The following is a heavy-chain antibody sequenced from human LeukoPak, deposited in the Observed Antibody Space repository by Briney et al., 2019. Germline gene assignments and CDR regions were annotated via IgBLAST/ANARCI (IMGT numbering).Heavy chain of an antibody. D-gene: IGHD5-12*01. CDR1: GGSFSGYY. V-gene: IGHV4-34*01. J-gene: IGHJ4*02. Sequence: PSETLSLTCAVYGGSFSGYYWSWIRQPPGKGLDGIGEINHSGSTNYNPSLKSRVTISVDTSKNQFSLKLSSVTAADTAVYYCASLGVATKYWGQGTLVTVSS. CDR3: ASLGVATKY. CDR2: INHSGST.